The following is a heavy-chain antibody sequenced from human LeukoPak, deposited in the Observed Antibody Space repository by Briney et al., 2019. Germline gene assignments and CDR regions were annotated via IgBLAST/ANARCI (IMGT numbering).Heavy chain of an antibody. CDR2: SYYTGNT. CDR3: ARVQYAAGSYYMDV. CDR1: GGSISRYY. V-gene: IGHV4-59*01. D-gene: IGHD2-15*01. Sequence: SETLSLTCTVSGGSISRYYWSWIRQPPGKGLEGMGFSYYTGNTNYNPSLKSRVTISVDTSTNQFSLKLSSVTAADTAVYYCARVQYAAGSYYMDVWGEGTTVTVSS. J-gene: IGHJ6*03.